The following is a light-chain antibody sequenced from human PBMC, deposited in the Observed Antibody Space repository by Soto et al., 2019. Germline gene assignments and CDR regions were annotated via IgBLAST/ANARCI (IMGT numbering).Light chain of an antibody. CDR3: QQFDGSLWT. J-gene: IGKJ1*01. V-gene: IGKV3-20*01. Sequence: DIGLTESPGTLSFSPVERATLSCRASQSVSSSYLAWYQQKPGQAPRLLIYGASSRATGIPDRFSGSGSGTDFTLTISRLEPEDFAVYCCQQFDGSLWTYGPGTRVEIK. CDR1: QSVSSSY. CDR2: GAS.